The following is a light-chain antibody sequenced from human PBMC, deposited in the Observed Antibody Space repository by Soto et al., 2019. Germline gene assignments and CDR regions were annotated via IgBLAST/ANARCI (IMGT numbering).Light chain of an antibody. V-gene: IGKV1-5*01. Sequence: GDRVTITCRASQSLGIWLAWHQQKPGKAPKLLIYDASTLKSGVPSRFSGSGSGTKFTLTISSLQPEDFATYYCQQSYSLPTFGQGTRLESK. CDR2: DAS. J-gene: IGKJ5*01. CDR3: QQSYSLPT. CDR1: QSLGIW.